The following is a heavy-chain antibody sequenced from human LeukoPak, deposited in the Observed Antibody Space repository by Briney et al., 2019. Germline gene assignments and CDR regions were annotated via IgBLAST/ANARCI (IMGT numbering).Heavy chain of an antibody. CDR2: KDYSGST. J-gene: IGHJ2*01. D-gene: IGHD6-13*01. V-gene: IGHV4-59*01. Sequence: SETLSLTCTVSGGSISRYYWSWIRQPPGKGLEWIGYKDYSGSTNYNRSLKSRVTISVGTSKNQFSLKLSPVTAADTAVYYCARVYYSSSYDYWYFDLWGRGTLVTVSS. CDR1: GGSISRYY. CDR3: ARVYYSSSYDYWYFDL.